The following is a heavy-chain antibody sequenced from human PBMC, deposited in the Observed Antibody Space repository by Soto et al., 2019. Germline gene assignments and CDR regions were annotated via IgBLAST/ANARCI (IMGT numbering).Heavy chain of an antibody. Sequence: QVPLVQSGAEVKKPGASVKVSCKASGYTFNSYGISWVRQAPGQGLEWMGWISAYNGNTNYAQKLQGRVTMTTDTSTSTAYMELRSLRSDDTAVYYCARDRSNYVAHYGMDVWGQGTTVTVSS. D-gene: IGHD4-4*01. V-gene: IGHV1-18*01. CDR2: ISAYNGNT. CDR1: GYTFNSYG. CDR3: ARDRSNYVAHYGMDV. J-gene: IGHJ6*02.